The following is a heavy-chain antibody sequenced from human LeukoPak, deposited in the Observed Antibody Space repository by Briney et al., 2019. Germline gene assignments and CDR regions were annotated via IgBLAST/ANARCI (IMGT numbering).Heavy chain of an antibody. J-gene: IGHJ4*02. CDR2: ISGSGGST. D-gene: IGHD3-22*01. CDR1: GFTFSSYA. CDR3: AKKYYDSSGYCDY. Sequence: PGGSLRLSCAASGFTFSSYAMSWVRQAPGRGLEWVSAISGSGGSTYYADSVKGRFTISRDNSKNTLYLQMNSLRAEDTAVYYCAKKYYDSSGYCDYWGQGTLVTVSS. V-gene: IGHV3-23*01.